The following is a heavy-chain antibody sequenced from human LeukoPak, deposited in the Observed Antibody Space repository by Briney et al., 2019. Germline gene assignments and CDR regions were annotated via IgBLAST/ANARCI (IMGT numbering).Heavy chain of an antibody. CDR3: ARGRVYFYGSGSRYLDDAFDL. J-gene: IGHJ3*01. Sequence: SETLSLTCTVAGDSISSYYWSWIRQSPGKGLEWVGQISYGGNTKYNPSPRGRVTISADTSKFSLKLTSVTAADTAVYYCARGRVYFYGSGSRYLDDAFDLWGQGTTVTVSS. V-gene: IGHV4-59*01. CDR1: GDSISSYY. CDR2: ISYGGNT. D-gene: IGHD3-10*01.